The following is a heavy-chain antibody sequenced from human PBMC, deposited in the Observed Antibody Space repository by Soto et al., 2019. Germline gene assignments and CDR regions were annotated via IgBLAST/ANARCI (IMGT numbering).Heavy chain of an antibody. D-gene: IGHD4-17*01. V-gene: IGHV1-3*01. CDR1: GYTFTSYA. J-gene: IGHJ5*02. CDR2: INAGNGNT. CDR3: ARDRDYGDSRDWFDP. Sequence: QVPLVQSGAEVKKPGASVKVSCKASGYTFTSYAMHWVRQAPGQRLEWMGWINAGNGNTKYSQKFQGRVTITRDTSASTAYMELSSLRSEDTAVYYCARDRDYGDSRDWFDPWGQGTLVTVSS.